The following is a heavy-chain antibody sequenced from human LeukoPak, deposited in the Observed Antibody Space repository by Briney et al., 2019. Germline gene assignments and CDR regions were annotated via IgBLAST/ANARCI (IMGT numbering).Heavy chain of an antibody. CDR1: GFTFSTYA. Sequence: GGSLRLSCAASGFTFSTYAIHWVRQAPGKGLEWVAVISYDGSNKYYADSVKGRFTISRDNSKNTLYLQMNSLRAEDTAVYYCARLATNTDIDYWGQGTLVTVSS. CDR3: ARLATNTDIDY. D-gene: IGHD2-2*02. J-gene: IGHJ4*02. V-gene: IGHV3-30*19. CDR2: ISYDGSNK.